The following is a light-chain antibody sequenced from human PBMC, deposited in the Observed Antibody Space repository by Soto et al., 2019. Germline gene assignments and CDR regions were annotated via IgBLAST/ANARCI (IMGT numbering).Light chain of an antibody. CDR2: DAS. J-gene: IGKJ4*01. CDR3: HQRSDWPST. CDR1: QSVGRY. V-gene: IGKV3-11*01. Sequence: EIVLTQSPATLSLSPGEGATLSCRASQSVGRYLAWYQQKPGQAPRLLIYDASKRATGIAARFSGSGSGTDFTLTISSLEPEDFAVYYCHQRSDWPSTFGGGTKVQIK.